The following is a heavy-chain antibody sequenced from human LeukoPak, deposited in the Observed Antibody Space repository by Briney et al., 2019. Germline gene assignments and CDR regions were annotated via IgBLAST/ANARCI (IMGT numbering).Heavy chain of an antibody. CDR1: GFTFSSYS. D-gene: IGHD4-17*01. V-gene: IGHV3-48*01. J-gene: IGHJ4*02. CDR3: ARGVTVRNYFDY. Sequence: GGSLRLSCAASGFTFSSYSMNWVRQAPGKGLEWVSYISTSSSIIYYADSVKGRFTISRDNAKNSLYLQMDSLRAEDTAVYYCARGVTVRNYFDYWGQGTLSPSPQ. CDR2: ISTSSSII.